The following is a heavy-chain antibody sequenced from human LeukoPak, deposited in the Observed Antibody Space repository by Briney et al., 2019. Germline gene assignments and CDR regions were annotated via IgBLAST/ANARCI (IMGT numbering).Heavy chain of an antibody. CDR3: ARDRISTGAIYYYYYMDV. V-gene: IGHV4-38-2*02. CDR1: GYSISSGYY. J-gene: IGHJ6*03. D-gene: IGHD3-9*01. Sequence: SETLSLTCTVSGYSISSGYYWGWIRQPPGKGLEWIGSIYHSGSTYYNPSLKSRVTISVDTSKNQFSLKLSSVTAADTAVYYCARDRISTGAIYYYYYMDVWGKGTTVTVSS. CDR2: IYHSGST.